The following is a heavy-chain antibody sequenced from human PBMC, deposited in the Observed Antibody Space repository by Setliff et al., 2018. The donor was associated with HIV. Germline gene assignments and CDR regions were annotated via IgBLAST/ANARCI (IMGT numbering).Heavy chain of an antibody. D-gene: IGHD2-8*01. Sequence: SVTVSCKASGYNFTNYGIGWVRQAPGQGLEWMGRIIPIFPTTNYAQKFQGRVTITPDGSTSTAYMEVSRPRSEDTAVYYCARGGTNGAPGYYYMDVWGKGTTVTVSS. J-gene: IGHJ6*03. V-gene: IGHV1-69*13. CDR2: IIPIFPTT. CDR3: ARGGTNGAPGYYYMDV. CDR1: GYNFTNYG.